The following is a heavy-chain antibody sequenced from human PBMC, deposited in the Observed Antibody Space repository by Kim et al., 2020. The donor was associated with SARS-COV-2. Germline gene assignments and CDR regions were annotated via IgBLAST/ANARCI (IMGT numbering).Heavy chain of an antibody. CDR3: AKDCTLGDCSGPRPFYY. Sequence: GGSLRLSCAASGFTFSSYAMSWVRQAPGKGLEWVSAISGSGGSTYYADTVKGRFTISRDNSKNTLYLQMNSLRAEDTAVYYCAKDCTLGDCSGPRPFYYWDQGTLVTVSS. D-gene: IGHD2-15*01. CDR1: GFTFSSYA. CDR2: ISGSGGST. J-gene: IGHJ4*02. V-gene: IGHV3-23*01.